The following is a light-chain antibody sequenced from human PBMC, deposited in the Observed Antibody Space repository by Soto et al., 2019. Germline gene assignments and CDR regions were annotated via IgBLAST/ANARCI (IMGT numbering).Light chain of an antibody. Sequence: EIVFTQSPGTLSLSPGERATLSCSASQSVSNNYLAWYQQKPGQAPRLLIYGASNRATGIPDRFSGSGSGTDFTLTISRLEPEDFAVYYCHQYDTIVQTFGQGTKVDI. J-gene: IGKJ1*01. CDR2: GAS. CDR3: HQYDTIVQT. V-gene: IGKV3-20*01. CDR1: QSVSNNY.